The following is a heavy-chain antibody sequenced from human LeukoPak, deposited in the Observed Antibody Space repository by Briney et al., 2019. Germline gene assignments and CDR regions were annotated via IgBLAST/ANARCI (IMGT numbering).Heavy chain of an antibody. CDR3: ARAITGTSCYDY. CDR2: ISYIGAT. D-gene: IGHD2-2*01. J-gene: IGHJ4*02. V-gene: IGHV4-31*03. CDR1: GGSVSSSDSH. Sequence: PSETLSLTCTVSGGSVSSSDSHWAWIRQHPGKGLEWIGYISYIGATSYSPSLASRVTMSLDRSQNKVSLRLSSVTAADTAVYHCARAITGTSCYDYWGQGTLVTVSS.